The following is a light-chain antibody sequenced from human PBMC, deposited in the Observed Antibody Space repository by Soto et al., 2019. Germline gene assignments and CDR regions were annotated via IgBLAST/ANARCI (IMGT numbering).Light chain of an antibody. J-gene: IGKJ3*01. CDR2: AAS. V-gene: IGKV1-27*01. CDR3: QKYNSAPLT. Sequence: DIQMTQSPSSLSASVGDRVTITCRASQAISIYLAWYQQRPGKVPKLLIYAASTLQSGVPSRFSGGGSGTDFTLTISSLQPEDVATYYCQKYNSAPLTFGPGTKVDI. CDR1: QAISIY.